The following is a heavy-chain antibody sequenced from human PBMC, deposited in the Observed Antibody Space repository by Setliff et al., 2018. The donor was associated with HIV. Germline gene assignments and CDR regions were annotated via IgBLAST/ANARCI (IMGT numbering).Heavy chain of an antibody. V-gene: IGHV3-23*01. J-gene: IGHJ3*02. CDR3: ILLGMHGALNI. D-gene: IGHD7-27*01. CDR1: GFTFTAYN. CDR2: ISPNGDIT. Sequence: GGSLRLSCAASGFTFTAYNMAWVRQAPGKGLEWISAISPNGDITYYAASVQGRFTISRDNSKNTVYLQMDSLSTEDTAVYYCILLGMHGALNIWGQGTMVTVSS.